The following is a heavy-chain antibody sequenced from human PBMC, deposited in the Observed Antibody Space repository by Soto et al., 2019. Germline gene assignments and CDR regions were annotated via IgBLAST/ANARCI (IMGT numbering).Heavy chain of an antibody. CDR2: ISYDGSNK. D-gene: IGHD1-26*01. V-gene: IGHV3-30*04. CDR3: ARGRSGSYYSYYYYGMDV. CDR1: GFTFSSYA. Sequence: GGSLRLSCAASGFTFSSYAMHWVRQAPGKGLEWVAVISYDGSNKYYADSVKGRFTISRDNSKNTLYLQMNSLRAEDTALYYCARGRSGSYYSYYYYGMDVWGQGTTVTVSS. J-gene: IGHJ6*02.